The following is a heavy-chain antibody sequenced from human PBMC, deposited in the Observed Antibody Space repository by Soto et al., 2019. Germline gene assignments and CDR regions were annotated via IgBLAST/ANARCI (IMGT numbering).Heavy chain of an antibody. J-gene: IGHJ6*02. CDR1: GFTFSSYG. D-gene: IGHD3-10*01. CDR3: ARGIEVWFGGDDGMDV. Sequence: QVQLVESGGGVVQPGRSLRLSCAASGFTFSSYGMHWVRQAPGKGLEWVAVIWYDGSNKYYADSVKGRFTISRDNSKNMQYLQMNSLRAEDAAVYYCARGIEVWFGGDDGMDVWGQGTTVTVSS. V-gene: IGHV3-33*01. CDR2: IWYDGSNK.